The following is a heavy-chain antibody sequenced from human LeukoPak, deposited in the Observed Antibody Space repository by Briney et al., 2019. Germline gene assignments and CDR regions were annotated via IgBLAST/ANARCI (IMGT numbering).Heavy chain of an antibody. V-gene: IGHV4-59*01. Sequence: PSETLSLTCTVSGGSMSTNYWSWIRQPPGKGLEWIGYIYYNGSTNYNPSLKSRVTISVDTSKSQFSLKLNSVTAADTAVYYCARGTTVLTYWGQGSLVTVSS. D-gene: IGHD4-23*01. CDR3: ARGTTVLTY. CDR2: IYYNGST. J-gene: IGHJ4*02. CDR1: GGSMSTNY.